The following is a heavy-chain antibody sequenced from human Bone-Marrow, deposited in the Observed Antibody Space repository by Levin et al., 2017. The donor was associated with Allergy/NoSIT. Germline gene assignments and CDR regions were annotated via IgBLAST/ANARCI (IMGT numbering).Heavy chain of an antibody. Sequence: NPGGSLRLSCKTSGYIFTTSWIGWVRQVPGKGLEWMGVIYPGDSDTRYSPSFEGQFTISADTSINTVFIHWSSLRASDTAMYYCATHSNQSSGDYAALAFWGQGTLVTVSS. J-gene: IGHJ4*02. CDR1: GYIFTTSW. D-gene: IGHD4-17*01. CDR3: ATHSNQSSGDYAALAF. CDR2: IYPGDSDT. V-gene: IGHV5-51*01.